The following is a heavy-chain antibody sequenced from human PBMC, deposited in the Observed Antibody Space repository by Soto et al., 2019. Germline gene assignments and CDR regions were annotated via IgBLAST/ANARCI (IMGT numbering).Heavy chain of an antibody. V-gene: IGHV1-69*13. CDR3: ARSAVKEGATSSFGFDP. D-gene: IGHD1-26*01. J-gene: IGHJ5*02. CDR2: IIPIFGTA. Sequence: ASVKVSCKASGGTFSSYAISWVRQAPGQGLEWMGGIIPIFGTANYAQKFQGRVTITADESTSTAYMELTSLRSEDTAVYYCARSAVKEGATSSFGFDPWGQGTLVTVSS. CDR1: GGTFSSYA.